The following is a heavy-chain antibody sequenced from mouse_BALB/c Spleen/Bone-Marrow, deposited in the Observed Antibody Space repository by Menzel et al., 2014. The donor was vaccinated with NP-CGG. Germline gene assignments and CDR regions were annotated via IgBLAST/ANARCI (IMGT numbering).Heavy chain of an antibody. V-gene: IGHV5-17*02. D-gene: IGHD1-1*01. CDR2: ISSGSSTI. CDR3: ARSGSSSGYFDY. J-gene: IGHJ2*01. Sequence: EVQLVESGGGLVQPGGSRKLSCAASGFTFSSFGMHWVRQAPEKGLEWVAYISSGSSTIYYADTVMGRFTISRDNPKNTLFLQMTSLRSEDTAMYYCARSGSSSGYFDYWSQGTTPTVSS. CDR1: GFTFSSFG.